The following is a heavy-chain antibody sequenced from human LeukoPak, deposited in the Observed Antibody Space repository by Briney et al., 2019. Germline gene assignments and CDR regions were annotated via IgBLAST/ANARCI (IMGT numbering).Heavy chain of an antibody. Sequence: SQTLSLTCAVSGGSISSGGYSWSWIRQPPGKGLEWIGYIYHSGSTYYNPSLKSRVAISVDRSKNQFSLKLSSVTAADTAVYYSARGEGYGDYFGMDVWGQGTTVTVSS. V-gene: IGHV4-30-2*01. CDR1: GGSISSGGYS. CDR3: ARGEGYGDYFGMDV. J-gene: IGHJ6*02. D-gene: IGHD4-17*01. CDR2: IYHSGST.